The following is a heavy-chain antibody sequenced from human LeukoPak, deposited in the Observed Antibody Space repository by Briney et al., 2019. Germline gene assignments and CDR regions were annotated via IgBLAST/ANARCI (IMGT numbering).Heavy chain of an antibody. V-gene: IGHV5-51*01. CDR2: IYPGDSDT. CDR1: GYSFTSYW. Sequence: GESLKISCKGSGYSFTSYWIGWVRQMPGKGLEWMGIIYPGDSDTRYSPSFQGQVTISADKSISTAYLQWSSLKASDTAMYYCARWAAAAGTVNARDAFDIWGQGTMVTVSS. J-gene: IGHJ3*02. D-gene: IGHD6-13*01. CDR3: ARWAAAAGTVNARDAFDI.